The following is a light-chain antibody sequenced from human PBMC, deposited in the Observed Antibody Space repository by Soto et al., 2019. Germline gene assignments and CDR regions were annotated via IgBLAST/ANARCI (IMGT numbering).Light chain of an antibody. V-gene: IGLV7-46*01. Sequence: QAVVTQEPSLTVSPGGTVTLTCSSNTGAVTSGHFPYWFQQKPGQAPRTLIYDTTSKHSWTPARFSASLLGGKAALTLSGAQPEDEADYYCLVVYSGEVVFGGGTKLTVL. CDR1: TGAVTSGHF. J-gene: IGLJ3*02. CDR3: LVVYSGEVV. CDR2: DTT.